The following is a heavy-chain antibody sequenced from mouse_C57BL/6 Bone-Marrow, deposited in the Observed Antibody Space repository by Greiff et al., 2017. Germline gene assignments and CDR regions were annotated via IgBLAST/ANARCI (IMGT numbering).Heavy chain of an antibody. V-gene: IGHV1-55*01. CDR2: IYPGSGST. J-gene: IGHJ3*01. CDR1: GYTFTSYC. Sequence: QVQLQQPGAELVKPGASVKMSCKASGYTFTSYCITWVKQRPGQGLEWIGDIYPGSGSTNYNEKFKSKATLTVDTSSSTAYMQLSRMTSEDSAVYDCGVWDEGAWFAYWGQGTLVTVSA. CDR3: GVWDEGAWFAY. D-gene: IGHD4-1*01.